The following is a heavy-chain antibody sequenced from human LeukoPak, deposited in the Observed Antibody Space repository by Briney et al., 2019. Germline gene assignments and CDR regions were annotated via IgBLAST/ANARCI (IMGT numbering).Heavy chain of an antibody. V-gene: IGHV1-8*01. Sequence: GSVKVACKASGYTSTNYDINWVRQATGQGLDWMGRRNPNSGRTPFAQKFQGRLTMTADTSISTAYMELSSLTSDDTAVYYSARGPVSNHGMDVWGQGTMVTVSS. J-gene: IGHJ6*02. CDR1: GYTSTNYD. CDR3: ARGPVSNHGMDV. CDR2: RNPNSGRT. D-gene: IGHD1-14*01.